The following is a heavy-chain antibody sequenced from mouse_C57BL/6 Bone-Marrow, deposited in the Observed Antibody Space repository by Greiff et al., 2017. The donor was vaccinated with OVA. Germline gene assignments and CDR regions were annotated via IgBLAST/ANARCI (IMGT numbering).Heavy chain of an antibody. CDR2: IDPSDSYT. J-gene: IGHJ4*01. D-gene: IGHD2-5*01. V-gene: IGHV1-50*01. Sequence: QVQLQQPGAELVKPGASVKLSCKASGYTFTSYWMQWVKQRPGQGLEWIGEIDPSDSYTNYNQKFKGKATLTVDTSSSTAYMQLSSLTSEDSAVYYCAREEAYYSNYDAMDYWGQGTSVTVAS. CDR3: AREEAYYSNYDAMDY. CDR1: GYTFTSYW.